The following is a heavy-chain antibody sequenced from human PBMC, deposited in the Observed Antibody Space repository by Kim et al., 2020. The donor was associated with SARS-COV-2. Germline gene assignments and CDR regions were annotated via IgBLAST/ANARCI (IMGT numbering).Heavy chain of an antibody. D-gene: IGHD3-22*01. J-gene: IGHJ4*02. CDR2: INHSGST. Sequence: SETLSLTCAVYGGSFSGYYWSWIRQPPGKGLEWIGEINHSGSTNYNPSRKSRVTISVDTSKNQFSLKLSSVTAADTAVYYCELYYYDSSGYYRPVDYWCQGTLVTVSS. V-gene: IGHV4-34*01. CDR1: GGSFSGYY. CDR3: ELYYYDSSGYYRPVDY.